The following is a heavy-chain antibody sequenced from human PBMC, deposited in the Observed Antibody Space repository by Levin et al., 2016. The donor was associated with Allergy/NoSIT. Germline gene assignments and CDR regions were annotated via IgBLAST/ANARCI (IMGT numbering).Heavy chain of an antibody. CDR2: ISSSSSYI. CDR3: EILRGLAFDI. D-gene: IGHD1-26*01. J-gene: IGHJ3*02. Sequence: WIRQPPGKGLEWVSSISSSSSYIYYADSVKGRFTISRDNAKNSLYLQMNSLRAEDTAVYYCEILRGLAFDIWGQGTMVTVSS. V-gene: IGHV3-21*01.